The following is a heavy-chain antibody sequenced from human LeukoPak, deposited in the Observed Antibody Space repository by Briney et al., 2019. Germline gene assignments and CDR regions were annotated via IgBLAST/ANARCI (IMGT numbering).Heavy chain of an antibody. CDR1: GFTFSSYA. Sequence: QPGRSLRLSCAASGFTFSSYAMHWVRQAPGKGLEWVAVISYDGSNKYYADSVKGRFTISRDNSKNTLYLQMNSLRVEDTAVYYCARDGTAITLDYWGQGTLVTVSS. CDR3: ARDGTAITLDY. CDR2: ISYDGSNK. D-gene: IGHD2-21*01. V-gene: IGHV3-30-3*01. J-gene: IGHJ4*02.